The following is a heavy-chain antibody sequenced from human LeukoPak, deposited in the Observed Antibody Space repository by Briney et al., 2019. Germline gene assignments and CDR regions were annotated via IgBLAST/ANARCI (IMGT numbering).Heavy chain of an antibody. CDR2: TYYRSKWYN. J-gene: IGHJ4*02. V-gene: IGHV6-1*01. Sequence: SQTLSLTCAISGDTVSTNSVGWHWIRQSPSRGLEWLGKTYYRSKWYNDFAVSVKSQMTINPDTSRNQFSLQLNSVTPEDTAVYYCARTYSSGFDYCRQGTLVIVSS. CDR1: GDTVSTNSVG. D-gene: IGHD5-18*01. CDR3: ARTYSSGFDY.